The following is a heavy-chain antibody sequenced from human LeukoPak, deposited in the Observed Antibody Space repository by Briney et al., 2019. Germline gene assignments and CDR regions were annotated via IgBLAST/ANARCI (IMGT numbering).Heavy chain of an antibody. CDR3: ARGDGDSDSNGVLMGWFDP. J-gene: IGHJ5*02. D-gene: IGHD3-22*01. CDR1: GYTFTAYY. Sequence: ASVNVSCTASGYTFTAYYMHWVRQAPGQGLEWMGVIDPSGGSTSYAQRFQDRVTMTSDTSTSTVYMELSSLRSEDTAVYYCARGDGDSDSNGVLMGWFDPWGQGTLVTVSS. V-gene: IGHV1-46*01. CDR2: IDPSGGST.